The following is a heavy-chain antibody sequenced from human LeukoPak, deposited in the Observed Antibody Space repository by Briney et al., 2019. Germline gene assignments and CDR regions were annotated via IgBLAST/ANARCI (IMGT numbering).Heavy chain of an antibody. J-gene: IGHJ4*02. D-gene: IGHD2-2*02. Sequence: SGGSLRLSCAASGFTFSSSAMSWVRQAPGKGLEWVSAISGSGGSTYYADSVKGRFTISRDNSKNTLYLQMNSLRAEDTAVYYCARRFRAAAISNPLDYWGQGTLVTVSS. CDR3: ARRFRAAAISNPLDY. CDR1: GFTFSSSA. V-gene: IGHV3-23*01. CDR2: ISGSGGST.